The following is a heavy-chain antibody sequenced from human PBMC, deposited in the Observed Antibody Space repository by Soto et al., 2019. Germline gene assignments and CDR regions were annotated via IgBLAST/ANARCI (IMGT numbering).Heavy chain of an antibody. V-gene: IGHV3-21*01. J-gene: IGHJ4*02. CDR3: ARDGSSGWIYYYDY. CDR1: GFTFSSYS. Sequence: PGGSLRLSCAASGFTFSSYSMNWVRQAPGKGLEWVSSISSSSSYIYYADSVKGRFTISRDNAKNSLYLQMNSLRAEDTAVYYCARDGSSGWIYYYDYRGQGTLVTVSS. CDR2: ISSSSSYI. D-gene: IGHD6-19*01.